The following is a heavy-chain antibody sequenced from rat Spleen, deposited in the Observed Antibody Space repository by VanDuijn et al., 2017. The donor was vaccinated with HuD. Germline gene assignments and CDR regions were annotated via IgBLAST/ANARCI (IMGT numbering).Heavy chain of an antibody. CDR1: GFTFSDYY. D-gene: IGHD1-7*01. Sequence: EVRLVESDGGVVQPGRSLKLSCAASGFTFSDYYMAWVRQAPKKGLEWVATINYDGSGTYYRDSVKGRFTISRDNAESTLYLQMDSLRSEDTATYYCARPSYGYPFAYWGQGTLVTVSS. J-gene: IGHJ3*01. CDR2: INYDGSGT. V-gene: IGHV5-7*01. CDR3: ARPSYGYPFAY.